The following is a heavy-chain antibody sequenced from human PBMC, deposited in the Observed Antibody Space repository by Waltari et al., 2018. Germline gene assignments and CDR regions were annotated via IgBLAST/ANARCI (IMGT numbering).Heavy chain of an antibody. J-gene: IGHJ4*02. Sequence: QLPLQESGPGLVKPSETLSLTCSVSGGSISGSSYYWGWTRQSPGRGLEWIARISYTGTTYYNPSRRSRVTTAVDTSKNQFSRKLTSVTAADTAVYYCARHVAGSGTYNSPVTLCDYWGQGTLVTVSS. D-gene: IGHD3-10*01. V-gene: IGHV4-39*01. CDR2: ISYTGTT. CDR3: ARHVAGSGTYNSPVTLCDY. CDR1: GGSISGSSYY.